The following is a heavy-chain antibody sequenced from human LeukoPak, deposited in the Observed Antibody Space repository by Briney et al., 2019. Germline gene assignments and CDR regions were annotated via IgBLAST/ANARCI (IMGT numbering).Heavy chain of an antibody. V-gene: IGHV1-69*06. CDR2: IIPIFGTA. CDR3: ARESRVAFDI. CDR1: GYTFTGYY. J-gene: IGHJ3*02. Sequence: GASVTVSCKASGYTFTGYYMHWVRQAPGQGLEWMGGIIPIFGTANYAQKFQGRVTITADKSTSTAYMELSSLRSEDTAVYYCARESRVAFDIWGQGTMVTVSS.